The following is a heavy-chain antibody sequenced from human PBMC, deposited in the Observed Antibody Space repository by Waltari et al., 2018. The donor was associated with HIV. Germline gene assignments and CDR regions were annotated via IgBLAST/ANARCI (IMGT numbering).Heavy chain of an antibody. CDR1: GGSISSSSYY. D-gene: IGHD6-13*01. J-gene: IGHJ4*02. CDR2: IYYSGST. CDR3: ARPYSSSWYYFDY. Sequence: QLQLQESGPGLVKPSETLSLICTVSGGSISSSSYYWGWIRQHPGKGLEWIGSIYYSGSTYYNPSLKSRVTISVDTSKNQFSLKLSSVTAADTAVYYCARPYSSSWYYFDYWGQGTLVTVSS. V-gene: IGHV4-39*01.